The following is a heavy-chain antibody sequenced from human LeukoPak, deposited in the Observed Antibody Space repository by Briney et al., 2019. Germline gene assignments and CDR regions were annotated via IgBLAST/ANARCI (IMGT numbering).Heavy chain of an antibody. V-gene: IGHV3-30-3*01. Sequence: GGSLRLSCAASGFTFSSYAMHWVRQAPGKGLEWVAVISHDGSNKYYADSVKGRFTISRDNSKNTLYLQMNSLRAEDTAVYYCASPSGYTSLYYYYGMDVWGQGTTVTVSS. CDR2: ISHDGSNK. D-gene: IGHD6-25*01. CDR1: GFTFSSYA. CDR3: ASPSGYTSLYYYYGMDV. J-gene: IGHJ6*02.